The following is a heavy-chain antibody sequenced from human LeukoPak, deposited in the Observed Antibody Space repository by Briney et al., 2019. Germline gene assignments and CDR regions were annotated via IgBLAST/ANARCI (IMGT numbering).Heavy chain of an antibody. CDR1: GFTFSSYS. CDR3: ARGSSNYAYGMDV. Sequence: GGSLRLSCAASGFTFSSYSMNWVRQAPGKGLEWVSSISSSSSYIYYADSVKGRFTISRDNAKNSLYLQMNSLRAEDTAVYYCARGSSNYAYGMDVWGLGTTVTVSS. J-gene: IGHJ6*02. D-gene: IGHD6-19*01. V-gene: IGHV3-21*01. CDR2: ISSSSSYI.